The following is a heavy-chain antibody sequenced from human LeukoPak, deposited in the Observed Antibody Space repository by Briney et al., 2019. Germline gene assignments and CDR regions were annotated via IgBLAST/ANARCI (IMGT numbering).Heavy chain of an antibody. CDR3: ARDWYHAIDY. Sequence: GGSLRLSCAASGFTFSITWMHWVRQVPGKELVWVARIESDGRRTTYAESVKGRFTISRDNAKNTLYLEMNSLRVEDRAVYYCARDWYHAIDYWGQGTLVTVSS. D-gene: IGHD2-2*01. J-gene: IGHJ4*02. CDR1: GFTFSITW. V-gene: IGHV3-74*03. CDR2: IESDGRRT.